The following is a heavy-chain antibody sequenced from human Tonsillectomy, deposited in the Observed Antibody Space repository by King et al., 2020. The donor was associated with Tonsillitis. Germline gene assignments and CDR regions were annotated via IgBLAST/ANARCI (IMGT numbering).Heavy chain of an antibody. CDR2: IIPIFGTA. J-gene: IGHJ6*03. D-gene: IGHD2/OR15-2a*01. CDR3: ATVLQGIFYSYMDV. Sequence: QLVQSGAEVKKPGSSVRVSCKASGGTFSSYGISWVRQAPGQGLEWMGGIIPIFGTANSAQKFQGRVTITADESTSTAYIELSSLRSEDTAVYYCATVLQGIFYSYMDVWGKGTTVTVSS. CDR1: GGTFSSYG. V-gene: IGHV1-69*01.